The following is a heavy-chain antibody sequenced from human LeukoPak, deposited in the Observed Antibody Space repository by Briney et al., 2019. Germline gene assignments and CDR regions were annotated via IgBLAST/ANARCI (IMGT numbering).Heavy chain of an antibody. Sequence: GGSLRLSCAASGFTFSSYSMNWVRQAPGKGLEWVSSISSSSSYIYYADSVKGRFTISRDNAKNSLYLQMNSLRAEDTAVYYCARGLGPHGSRDYWGRGTLVTVSS. V-gene: IGHV3-21*01. D-gene: IGHD2-15*01. CDR1: GFTFSSYS. J-gene: IGHJ4*02. CDR2: ISSSSSYI. CDR3: ARGLGPHGSRDY.